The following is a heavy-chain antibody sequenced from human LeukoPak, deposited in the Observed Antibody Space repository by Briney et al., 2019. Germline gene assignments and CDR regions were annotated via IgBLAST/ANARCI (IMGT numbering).Heavy chain of an antibody. CDR1: GYSIRSGYY. D-gene: IGHD1-26*01. Sequence: PSETQSLTCAVSGYSIRSGYYWAWIRQPPGKGLDRIGSLHHSRSTYYDPSLKSRVTMSVDRSNNKFSLNLNSVTAADTAVYYCARDRESSPWELLLDYWGQGIVVTVSS. CDR2: LHHSRST. V-gene: IGHV4-38-2*02. J-gene: IGHJ4*02. CDR3: ARDRESSPWELLLDY.